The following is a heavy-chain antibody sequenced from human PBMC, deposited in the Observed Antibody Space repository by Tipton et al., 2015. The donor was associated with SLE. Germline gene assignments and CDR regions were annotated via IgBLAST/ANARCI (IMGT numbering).Heavy chain of an antibody. Sequence: LRLSCTVSGYSISSGSYYWTWIRQPAGKGLEWIGRIYTSGTTNYNPSLRSRVTMSVDTSKNQFSLRLSSATAADTAVYYCARRSSSLGVYFDYWGQGTLVTVSS. CDR1: GYSISSGSYY. CDR3: ARRSSSLGVYFDY. CDR2: IYTSGTT. J-gene: IGHJ4*02. D-gene: IGHD6-6*01. V-gene: IGHV4-61*02.